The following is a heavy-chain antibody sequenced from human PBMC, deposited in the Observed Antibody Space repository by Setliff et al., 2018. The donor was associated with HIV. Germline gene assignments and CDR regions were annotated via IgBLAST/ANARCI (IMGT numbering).Heavy chain of an antibody. Sequence: NPSETLSLTCAVYGGSFSVYYWSWIRQAPGKGLEWIGEINHSGRTNYNPSLKSRVTISVDTSKNQFSLTLSSLTAADTAVYYCARGPPAEDCYYYMDVWGEGTTVTVSS. CDR1: GGSFSVYY. CDR3: ARGPPAEDCYYYMDV. J-gene: IGHJ6*03. V-gene: IGHV4-34*01. CDR2: INHSGRT.